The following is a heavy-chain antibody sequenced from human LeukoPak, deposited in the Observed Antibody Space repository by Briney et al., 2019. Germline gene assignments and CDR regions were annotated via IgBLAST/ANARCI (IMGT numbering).Heavy chain of an antibody. CDR3: AKDADEDSDY. CDR1: GFTFSSYA. V-gene: IGHV3-30*04. Sequence: PGGSLRLSCAASGFTFSSYAMHWVRQAPGKGLEWVAVISYDGSNKYYADSVKGRFTISRANSKNTLYLQMNSLRAEDTAVYYCAKDADEDSDYWGQGTLVTVSS. J-gene: IGHJ4*02. D-gene: IGHD2-15*01. CDR2: ISYDGSNK.